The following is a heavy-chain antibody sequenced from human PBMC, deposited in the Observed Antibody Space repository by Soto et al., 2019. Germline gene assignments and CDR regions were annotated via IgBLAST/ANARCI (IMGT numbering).Heavy chain of an antibody. Sequence: EVQLVESGGGLVKPGGSLRLSCAASGFSFSNAWMNWVRQSPGTGLECVGRIKRKIDGEATDYAAPVKGRFTVSRDDSKSALYLQMKSLKGDDTAVYYCTPGSVEGVWGQGTTVTVS. CDR3: TPGSVEGV. CDR2: IKRKIDGEAT. CDR1: GFSFSNAW. J-gene: IGHJ6*02. D-gene: IGHD2-15*01. V-gene: IGHV3-15*07.